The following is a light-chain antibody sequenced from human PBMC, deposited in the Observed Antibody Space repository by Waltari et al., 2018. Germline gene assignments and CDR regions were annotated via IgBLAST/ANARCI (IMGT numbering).Light chain of an antibody. CDR1: QNIGDGY. J-gene: IGKJ3*01. CDR2: GTY. Sequence: EIVLTQSPATLSLSPGERATLSCRASQNIGDGYLAWYQQKLGQPPRLLIYGTYIRDTGIPNRFSGSGSGTDFTLTISKLEPEDFGVYYCQHYVNSGFTFGPGTKVDIK. V-gene: IGKV3-20*01. CDR3: QHYVNSGFT.